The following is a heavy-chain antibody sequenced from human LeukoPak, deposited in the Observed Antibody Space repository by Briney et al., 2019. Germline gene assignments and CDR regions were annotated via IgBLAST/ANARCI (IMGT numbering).Heavy chain of an antibody. CDR1: GDSVSSSSAA. Sequence: SQTLSLTCAISGDSVSSSSAAWNWIRQSPSRGLEWLGRTYYRSKWFNDYAVSVKSRITINADTSKNQFSLQLNSVTREDTAVYYCARGTIAGSGTVYFDYWGQGTLVTVSS. CDR2: TYYRSKWFN. V-gene: IGHV6-1*01. J-gene: IGHJ4*02. CDR3: ARGTIAGSGTVYFDY. D-gene: IGHD6-13*01.